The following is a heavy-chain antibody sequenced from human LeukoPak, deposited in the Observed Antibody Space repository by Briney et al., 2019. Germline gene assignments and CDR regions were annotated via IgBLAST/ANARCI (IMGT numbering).Heavy chain of an antibody. CDR1: GYTFSSYW. J-gene: IGHJ6*03. CDR2: IYPDDSDT. D-gene: IGHD2-8*01. Sequence: GESLKISCKGSGYTFSSYWIGWVRQMPGKGLEWMGIIYPDDSDTRYSPSFQGQVTISADKSISTAYLQWSSLKASDTAMYYCARLAYCSNDVCYSNYYYSMDIWGKGTTVTVSS. V-gene: IGHV5-51*01. CDR3: ARLAYCSNDVCYSNYYYSMDI.